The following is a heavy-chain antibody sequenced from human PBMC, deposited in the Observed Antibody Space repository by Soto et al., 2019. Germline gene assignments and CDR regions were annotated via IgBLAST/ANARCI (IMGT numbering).Heavy chain of an antibody. J-gene: IGHJ6*02. CDR3: ARQPVNYYYGMDV. Sequence: GESLTISCKGSGYSFTSYWIGWVRQIPGKGLEWMGIIYPGDSDTRYSPSFQGQVTISADKSISTAYLQWSSLKASDTAMYYCARQPVNYYYGMDVWGQGNTVTASS. V-gene: IGHV5-51*01. CDR2: IYPGDSDT. CDR1: GYSFTSYW.